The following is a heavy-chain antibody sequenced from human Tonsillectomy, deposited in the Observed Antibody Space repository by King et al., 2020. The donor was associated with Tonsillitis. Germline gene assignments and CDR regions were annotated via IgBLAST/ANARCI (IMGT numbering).Heavy chain of an antibody. CDR2: SSPIFRST. Sequence: QLVQSGAEVKKPGSSVKVSCKASGVPFSDYASSWVRQAPGKGLEWMGGSSPIFRSTTYAQKFQGRVTITADEATRPADMELSRLTSEDTAVYYCARDRRDCTNGVCSYSYYYYMDVWGTGTTVTVSS. V-gene: IGHV1-69*01. CDR3: ARDRRDCTNGVCSYSYYYYMDV. J-gene: IGHJ6*03. D-gene: IGHD2-8*01. CDR1: GVPFSDYA.